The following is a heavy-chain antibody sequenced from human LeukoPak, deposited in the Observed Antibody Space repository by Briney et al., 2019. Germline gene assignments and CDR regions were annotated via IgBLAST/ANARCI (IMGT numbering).Heavy chain of an antibody. D-gene: IGHD3-22*01. V-gene: IGHV3-49*04. CDR1: GFTFGDYA. J-gene: IGHJ4*02. CDR2: IRSKAYGGTT. CDR3: TRLGYYDSSGYSHY. Sequence: GGSLRLSCTASGFTFGDYAMSWVRQAPGKGLEWVGFIRSKAYGGTTEYAASVKGRFTISRDDSKSIAYLQMNSLKTEDTAVYYCTRLGYYDSSGYSHYWGQGTLVTVSS.